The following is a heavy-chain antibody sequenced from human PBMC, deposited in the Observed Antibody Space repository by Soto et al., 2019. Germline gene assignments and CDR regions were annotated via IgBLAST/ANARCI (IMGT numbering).Heavy chain of an antibody. J-gene: IGHJ6*02. Sequence: SVKVSCKASGGTFSSYAISWVRQAPGQGLEWMGGIIPIFGTANYAQKFQGRVTITADESTSTAYMELSSLRSEDTAVYYCARSRITIFGVVTAYYYYYYGMDVWGQGTTVTVSS. CDR2: IIPIFGTA. V-gene: IGHV1-69*13. CDR1: GGTFSSYA. CDR3: ARSRITIFGVVTAYYYYYYGMDV. D-gene: IGHD3-3*01.